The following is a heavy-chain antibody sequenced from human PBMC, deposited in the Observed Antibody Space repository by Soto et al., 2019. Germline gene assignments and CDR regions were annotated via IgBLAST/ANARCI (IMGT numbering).Heavy chain of an antibody. CDR3: ARGSIVATIRVPFDY. V-gene: IGHV1-18*04. Sequence: ASVKVSCKASGYTFTSYGISWVRQAPGQGLEWMGWISAYNGNTNYAQKLQGRVTMTTDTSTSTAYMELRSLRSDDTAVYYCARGSIVATIRVPFDYWGQGTLVTVSS. CDR1: GYTFTSYG. J-gene: IGHJ4*02. CDR2: ISAYNGNT. D-gene: IGHD5-12*01.